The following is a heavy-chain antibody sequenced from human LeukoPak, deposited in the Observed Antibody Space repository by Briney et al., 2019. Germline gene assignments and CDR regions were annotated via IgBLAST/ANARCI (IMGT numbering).Heavy chain of an antibody. V-gene: IGHV3-23*01. CDR1: GFTFSGSA. J-gene: IGHJ4*02. Sequence: GGSLRLSCAASGFTFSGSAMHWVRQAPGKGLEWVSAISGSGGSTYYADSVKGRITISRDNSKNTLYLQMNSLRAEDTAVYYCAKDPTGRIAAAGDFDYWGQGTLVTVSS. CDR2: ISGSGGST. CDR3: AKDPTGRIAAAGDFDY. D-gene: IGHD6-13*01.